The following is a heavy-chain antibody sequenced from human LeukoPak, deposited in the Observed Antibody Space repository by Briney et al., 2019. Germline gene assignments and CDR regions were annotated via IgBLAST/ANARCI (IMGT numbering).Heavy chain of an antibody. J-gene: IGHJ5*02. D-gene: IGHD1-14*01. V-gene: IGHV4-39*01. CDR1: GGSISSSNYY. CDR2: ISYSGST. CDR3: ARRRSGHNWFDP. Sequence: SETLSLTCTVSGGSISSSNYYWGWTRQPPGKGLEWIASISYSGSTYYNPSLKSRVTLSIDTSKNQFSLKLTSVTAADTALYYCARRRSGHNWFDPWGQGTLVTVSS.